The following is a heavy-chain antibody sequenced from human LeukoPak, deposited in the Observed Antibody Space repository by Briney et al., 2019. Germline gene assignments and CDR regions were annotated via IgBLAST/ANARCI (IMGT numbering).Heavy chain of an antibody. J-gene: IGHJ4*02. V-gene: IGHV4-4*07. CDR1: GVSISNYY. D-gene: IGHD3-10*01. Sequence: SETLSLTCTVSGVSISNYYWTWIRQPAGKGLEWIGRIYTSGSTDYNPSLKSRVTMSGETSKNQSSLKLSSVTAADTAVYYCASLPPNYYGSGSPPAFWGQGTLVTVSS. CDR2: IYTSGST. CDR3: ASLPPNYYGSGSPPAF.